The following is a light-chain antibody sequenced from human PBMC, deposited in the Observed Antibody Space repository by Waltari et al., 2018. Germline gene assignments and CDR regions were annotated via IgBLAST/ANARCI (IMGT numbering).Light chain of an antibody. V-gene: IGKV3-11*01. Sequence: EIVLTQSPATLSLSPGERATLSCRASQSVSSYLAWYQQKPGQAPRLLIDDASNRATGITARFSGSGSGTDFTLTISSLEPEDFAVYYCQQRSNWATFGPGTKVDIK. CDR2: DAS. CDR3: QQRSNWAT. J-gene: IGKJ3*01. CDR1: QSVSSY.